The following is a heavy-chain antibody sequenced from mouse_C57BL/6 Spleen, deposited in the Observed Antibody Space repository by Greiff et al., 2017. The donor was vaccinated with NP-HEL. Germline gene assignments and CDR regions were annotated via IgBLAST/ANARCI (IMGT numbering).Heavy chain of an antibody. V-gene: IGHV1-64*01. Sequence: QVQLQQPGAELVKPGASVKLSCKASGYTFTSYWMHWVKQRPGQGLEWIGMIHPNSGSTNYNEKFKSKATLTVDKSSSTAYMQLSSLTSEDSVVYYCARYDYDWERWGQGTTLTVSS. CDR2: IHPNSGST. D-gene: IGHD2-4*01. CDR1: GYTFTSYW. J-gene: IGHJ2*01. CDR3: ARYDYDWER.